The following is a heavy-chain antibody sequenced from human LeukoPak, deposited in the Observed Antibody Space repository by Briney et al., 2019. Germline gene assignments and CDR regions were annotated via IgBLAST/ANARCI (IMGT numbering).Heavy chain of an antibody. J-gene: IGHJ4*02. D-gene: IGHD6-19*01. CDR3: AKRDGMYTSGSYYFGY. V-gene: IGHV3-30*02. CDR2: IRYDGNTK. Sequence: PGGSLRLSCAASGFTFSNYGMHWVRQAPGKGLEWVAFIRYDGNTKYYVDSVKGRFTISRDNSKNTLYLQMNSLRPEDTAIYYCAKRDGMYTSGSYYFGYWGQGTLVTVSS. CDR1: GFTFSNYG.